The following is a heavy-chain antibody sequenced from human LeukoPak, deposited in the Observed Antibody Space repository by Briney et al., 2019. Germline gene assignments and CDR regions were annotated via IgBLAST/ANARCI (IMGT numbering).Heavy chain of an antibody. CDR2: IYYSGST. CDR3: AREPMYVGKDGYSPYWYFDL. J-gene: IGHJ2*01. V-gene: IGHV4-59*01. D-gene: IGHD5-24*01. CDR1: GGSISSYY. Sequence: SETLSLTCTVSGGSISSYYWSWIRQPPGKGLEWIGYIYYSGSTNYNPSLKSRVTISVDMSKNQFSLKLSSVTAADTAVYYCAREPMYVGKDGYSPYWYFDLWGRGTLVTVSS.